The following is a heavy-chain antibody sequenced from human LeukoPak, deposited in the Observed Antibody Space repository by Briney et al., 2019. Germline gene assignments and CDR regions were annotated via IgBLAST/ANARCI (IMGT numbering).Heavy chain of an antibody. CDR2: ISSSGSTI. CDR1: GFTFSSYE. CDR3: AKERPTRRYCSGGSCYSRYFDY. Sequence: GGSLRLSCAVSGFTFSSYEMNWVRQAPGKGLEWVSYISSSGSTIYYTDSVKGRFTISRDNARNSLDLQMNSLRAEDTAVYYCAKERPTRRYCSGGSCYSRYFDYWGQGTLVTVSS. D-gene: IGHD2-15*01. J-gene: IGHJ4*02. V-gene: IGHV3-48*03.